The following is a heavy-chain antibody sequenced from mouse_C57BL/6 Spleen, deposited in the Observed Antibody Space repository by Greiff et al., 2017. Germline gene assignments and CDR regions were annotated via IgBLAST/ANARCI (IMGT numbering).Heavy chain of an antibody. CDR1: GYTFTSYW. J-gene: IGHJ3*01. D-gene: IGHD2-4*01. CDR3: ARSSFYDYDGWFAY. CDR2: IHPNSGST. Sequence: QVHVKQPGAELVKPGASVKLSCKASGYTFTSYWMHWVKQRPGQGLEWIGMIHPNSGSTNNNEKFKSKATLTVDKSSSTAYMQLSSLTSEDSAVYYCARSSFYDYDGWFAYWGQGTLVTVSA. V-gene: IGHV1-64*01.